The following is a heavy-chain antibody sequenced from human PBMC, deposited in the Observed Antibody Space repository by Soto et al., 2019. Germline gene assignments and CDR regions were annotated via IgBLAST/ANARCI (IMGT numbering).Heavy chain of an antibody. D-gene: IGHD2-21*02. J-gene: IGHJ6*02. CDR1: GFTFSSYG. CDR3: AKEQQDYGGGDHYYRMDV. V-gene: IGHV3-30*18. Sequence: QVQLVESGGGVVQPWRSLRLSCAASGFTFSSYGMHWVRRAPGKGLEWVAVISYYGSTKYYGDSVKGRFTISRDNSKNTLYLQMNSLRTEDTAVYYCAKEQQDYGGGDHYYRMDVWGQGTTVTVSS. CDR2: ISYYGSTK.